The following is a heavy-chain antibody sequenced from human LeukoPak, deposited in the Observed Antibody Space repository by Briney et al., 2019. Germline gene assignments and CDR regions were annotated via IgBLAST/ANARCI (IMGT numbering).Heavy chain of an antibody. CDR1: GFTFSSYA. D-gene: IGHD3-22*01. V-gene: IGHV3-23*01. J-gene: IGHJ4*02. CDR2: ISGSGGST. CDR3: ARAWYDSSGYYYPFFDY. Sequence: GGSLRLSCAASGFTFSSYAMSWVRQAPGKGLEWVSAISGSGGSTYYADSVKGRFTISRDNSKNTLYLQMNSLRAEDTAVYYCARAWYDSSGYYYPFFDYWGQGTLVTVSS.